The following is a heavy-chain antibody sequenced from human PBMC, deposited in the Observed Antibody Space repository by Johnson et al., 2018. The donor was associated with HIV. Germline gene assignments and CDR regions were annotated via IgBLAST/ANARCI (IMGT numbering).Heavy chain of an antibody. CDR1: GFTFSNYW. V-gene: IGHV3-74*01. D-gene: IGHD3-22*01. J-gene: IGHJ3*02. CDR3: AREYYYDSSGYNAFDI. CDR2: VNNDGGDT. Sequence: QLVESGGGLVQPGGSLRLSCAVSGFTFSNYWMHWVRQAPGKGLVWVSRVNNDGGDTLYADSVKGRFTISRDNAKTSLYLQVNSLGAEDTAVYYCAREYYYDSSGYNAFDIWGQGTMVTVSS.